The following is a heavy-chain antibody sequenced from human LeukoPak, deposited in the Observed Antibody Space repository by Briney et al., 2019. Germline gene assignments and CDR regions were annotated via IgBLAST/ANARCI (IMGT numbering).Heavy chain of an antibody. J-gene: IGHJ4*02. CDR3: TSVLLSFGEFPSH. D-gene: IGHD3-10*01. CDR1: GFTFSNTW. Sequence: GGSLRLSCAASGFTFSNTWMSWVRQAPGKGLEWVGRVKSETDGGSTDYAAPVKGRFTISRDDSKNTLYLQMNSLKTEDTAVYYCTSVLLSFGEFPSHWGQGTLVTVSS. V-gene: IGHV3-15*01. CDR2: VKSETDGGST.